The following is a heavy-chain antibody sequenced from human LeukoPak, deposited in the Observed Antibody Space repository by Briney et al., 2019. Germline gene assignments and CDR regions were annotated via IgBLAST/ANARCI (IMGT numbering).Heavy chain of an antibody. CDR1: GFTFSSYW. Sequence: PGGSLRLSCAASGFTFSSYWMSWVRQAPGKGLEWVANIKQDGSEKYYVDSVKGRFTISRDNAKNSLYLQMNSLRAEDTAVYYCARERGRVMYYYDSSGYPDYWGQGTLVTVSS. CDR2: IKQDGSEK. J-gene: IGHJ4*02. V-gene: IGHV3-7*01. D-gene: IGHD3-22*01. CDR3: ARERGRVMYYYDSSGYPDY.